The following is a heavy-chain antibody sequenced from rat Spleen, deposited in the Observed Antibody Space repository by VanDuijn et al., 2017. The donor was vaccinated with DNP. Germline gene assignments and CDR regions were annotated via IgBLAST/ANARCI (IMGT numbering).Heavy chain of an antibody. V-gene: IGHV1-43*01. D-gene: IGHD1-2*01. Sequence: QVQLQQSGAVLAKPGSSVKISCKASGYNFTSFYICWIKQTTGQGLEYLGYINAGGGGPSYNEKFKGKATMTVDISSSTAFMQLSSLTPDDSAVYYCARPISHFSSNTPFNWFAHWGQGTLVTVSS. CDR3: ARPISHFSSNTPFNWFAH. J-gene: IGHJ3*01. CDR2: INAGGGGP. CDR1: GYNFTSFY.